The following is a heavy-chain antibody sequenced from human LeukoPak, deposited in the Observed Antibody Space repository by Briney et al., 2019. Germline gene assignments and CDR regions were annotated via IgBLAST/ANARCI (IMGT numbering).Heavy chain of an antibody. CDR3: ARDLSGVISY. CDR2: IYYSGST. CDR1: GASISSGGYY. V-gene: IGHV4-31*03. D-gene: IGHD3-10*01. J-gene: IGHJ4*02. Sequence: PSGTLSLTCTASGASISSGGYYWSWIRQHPGKGLEWLGYIYYSGSTYYNPSLKSRVNISLDTSKNQFSLKLSSVTAADTAVYYCARDLSGVISYWGQGTLVTVSS.